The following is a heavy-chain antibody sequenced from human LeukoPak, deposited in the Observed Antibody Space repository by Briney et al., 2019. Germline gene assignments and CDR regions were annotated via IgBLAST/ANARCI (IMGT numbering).Heavy chain of an antibody. Sequence: PGGSLRLSCAASGFTFSNYAMSWVRQAPGKGLVGVSAITGSGTDTFHADSVKGRFTISRDNSESTLYLQMNSLRAEDTATYYCAKGSNSSRPYYFDYWGQGTLVTVSS. D-gene: IGHD6-6*01. CDR3: AKGSNSSRPYYFDY. J-gene: IGHJ4*02. V-gene: IGHV3-23*01. CDR1: GFTFSNYA. CDR2: ITGSGTDT.